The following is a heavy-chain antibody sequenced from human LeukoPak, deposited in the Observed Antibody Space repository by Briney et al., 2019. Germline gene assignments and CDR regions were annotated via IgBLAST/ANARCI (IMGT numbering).Heavy chain of an antibody. V-gene: IGHV4-34*01. Sequence: SETLSLTCAVSGESFSGYYWSWIRQPPGKGLEWIGEINHSGSTNYNPSLMSRITISVDMSKNQFSLKLSSVTAADTAVYYCARGRWEIADYWGQGTLVTVSS. CDR1: GESFSGYY. CDR2: INHSGST. CDR3: ARGRWEIADY. D-gene: IGHD1-26*01. J-gene: IGHJ4*02.